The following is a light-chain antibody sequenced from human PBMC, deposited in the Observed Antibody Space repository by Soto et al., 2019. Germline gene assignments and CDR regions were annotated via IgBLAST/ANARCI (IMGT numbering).Light chain of an antibody. CDR3: CSLTTSHTYV. J-gene: IGLJ1*01. CDR2: TNN. V-gene: IGLV1-47*02. Sequence: QSVLTQPPSASGTPGQRVTISCSGSRPSIGSNHVYWYQQLPGMAPKLLIYTNNQRPSGVPDRFSASKSGTSASLAISGLRSEDEADYYCCSLTTSHTYVFGSGTKLTVL. CDR1: RPSIGSNH.